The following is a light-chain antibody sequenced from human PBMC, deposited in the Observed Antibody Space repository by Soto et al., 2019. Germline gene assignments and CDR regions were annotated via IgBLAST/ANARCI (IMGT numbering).Light chain of an antibody. CDR2: DAS. J-gene: IGKJ5*01. CDR1: QSLSSN. CDR3: QQYNNWPPIT. V-gene: IGKV3-15*01. Sequence: EIVLTQSPATLSLSPGERATLSCRASQSLSSNFLAWYQQKPGQPPRLLIYDASTRATSVPARFSGSGSGTEFTLTISSLQSEDFAVYYCQQYNNWPPITFGQGTRLEIK.